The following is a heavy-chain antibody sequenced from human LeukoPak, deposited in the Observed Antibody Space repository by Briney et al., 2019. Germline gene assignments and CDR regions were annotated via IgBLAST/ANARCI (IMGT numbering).Heavy chain of an antibody. D-gene: IGHD4-17*01. Sequence: GGSLRLSCAASGFIFSNYAMSWVRQTPGKGLEWVSSISSRGGYTYYADSVKSRFTVSRDNSKNTLYLQMNSLRAEDTAVYYCAKDAYGDYPDAFDIWGQGTMVTVSS. J-gene: IGHJ3*02. CDR2: ISSRGGYT. CDR1: GFIFSNYA. CDR3: AKDAYGDYPDAFDI. V-gene: IGHV3-23*01.